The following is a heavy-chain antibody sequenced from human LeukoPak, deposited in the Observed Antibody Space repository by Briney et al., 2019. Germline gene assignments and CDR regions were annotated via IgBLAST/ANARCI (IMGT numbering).Heavy chain of an antibody. V-gene: IGHV1-46*01. CDR2: INPDGTST. J-gene: IGHJ5*02. D-gene: IGHD1-26*01. CDR3: ARDISLGDNTWWFDP. Sequence: GASVKVSCKASGYTFTGYYIHWVRQAPGQGLEWMGLINPDGTSTMYAQKFQGRVTMTRDMSTSTDYMELSSLRSEDTAVYYCARDISLGDNTWWFDPWGQGTLVTVSS. CDR1: GYTFTGYY.